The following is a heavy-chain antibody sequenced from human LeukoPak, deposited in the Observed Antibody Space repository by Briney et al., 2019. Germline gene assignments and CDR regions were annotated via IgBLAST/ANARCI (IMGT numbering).Heavy chain of an antibody. D-gene: IGHD6-25*01. V-gene: IGHV3-7*05. CDR2: IKQDGSEK. J-gene: IGHJ4*02. CDR1: GFTFSSYW. Sequence: GGSLRLSCAASGFTFSSYWMSWVRQAPGKGLEWVANIKQDGSEKYYVDSVKGRFTFSRDNAKNSLYLQMNSLRVEDTAVYYCARGGWQRLGPYYYDSWGQGTLVTVSS. CDR3: ARGGWQRLGPYYYDS.